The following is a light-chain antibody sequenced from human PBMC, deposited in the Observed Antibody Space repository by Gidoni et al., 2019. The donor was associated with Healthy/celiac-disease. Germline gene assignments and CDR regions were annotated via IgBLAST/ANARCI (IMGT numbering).Light chain of an antibody. J-gene: IGKJ1*01. Sequence: DIVMTQSPDSLAVSLGERATINCKSSQSVLYSSNNKNYLAWYQQKPGQPPKLLIYWASNRESGVPDRFSGSGSGTDFTLTISSLQAEDVAVYYCQQYYSTPWTFXQXTKVEIK. CDR2: WAS. V-gene: IGKV4-1*01. CDR1: QSVLYSSNNKNY. CDR3: QQYYSTPWT.